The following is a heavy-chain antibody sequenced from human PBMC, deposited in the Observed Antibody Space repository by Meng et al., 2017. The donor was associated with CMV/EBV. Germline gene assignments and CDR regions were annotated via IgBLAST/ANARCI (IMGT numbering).Heavy chain of an antibody. CDR2: IYYSGST. Sequence: QRPLQDAGPGLVKPSETLSLTCTVSGGSISSSSYYWGWIRQPPGKGLEWIGSIYYSGSTYYNPSLKSRVTISVDTSKNQFSLKLSSVTAADTAVYYCARGGIAAAGLHWGQGTLVTVSS. V-gene: IGHV4-39*07. CDR3: ARGGIAAAGLH. J-gene: IGHJ4*02. D-gene: IGHD6-13*01. CDR1: GGSISSSSYY.